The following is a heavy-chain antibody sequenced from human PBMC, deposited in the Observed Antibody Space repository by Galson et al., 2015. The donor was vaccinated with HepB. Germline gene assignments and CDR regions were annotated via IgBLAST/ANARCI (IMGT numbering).Heavy chain of an antibody. D-gene: IGHD3-9*01. J-gene: IGHJ4*02. Sequence: SLRLSCAASGFIFRGHNMHWVRQAPVKGLEWLAIISPDGNTAYYADSVKGRFTISRDNSKNRLFLQVDGLRPEDTAMYYCAKDFQWNFDLWGQGTLVTVSS. CDR2: ISPDGNTA. CDR3: AKDFQWNFDL. CDR1: GFIFRGHN. V-gene: IGHV3-30*13.